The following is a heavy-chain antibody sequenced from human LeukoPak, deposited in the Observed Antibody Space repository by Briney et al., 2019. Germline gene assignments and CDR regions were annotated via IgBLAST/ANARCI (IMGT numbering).Heavy chain of an antibody. CDR3: VRDWDCSSTSCYSVNYYYMDV. J-gene: IGHJ6*03. CDR2: ISSSSSTI. CDR1: GFTFSSYS. D-gene: IGHD2-2*01. Sequence: PGGSLRLSCAASGFTFSSYSMNWVRQAPGKGLEWVSYISSSSSTIYYADSVKGRFTISRDNAKNSLYLQMNSLRAEDTAVYYCVRDWDCSSTSCYSVNYYYMDVWGKGTTVTVSS. V-gene: IGHV3-48*01.